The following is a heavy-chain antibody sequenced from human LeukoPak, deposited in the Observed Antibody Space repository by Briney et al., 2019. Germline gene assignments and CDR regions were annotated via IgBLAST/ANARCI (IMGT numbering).Heavy chain of an antibody. J-gene: IGHJ6*02. V-gene: IGHV3-74*01. CDR3: ARDFGPYGMDV. CDR1: GFTFSGHW. D-gene: IGHD3-16*01. CDR2: INSDGSTT. Sequence: GGSLRLSCAASGFTFSGHWMHWVRQAPGKGLVWVSRINSDGSTTNYADSVKGRFTISRDNAMSTLYLQMNSLRAEDTAVDYCARDFGPYGMDVWGQGTTVTVSS.